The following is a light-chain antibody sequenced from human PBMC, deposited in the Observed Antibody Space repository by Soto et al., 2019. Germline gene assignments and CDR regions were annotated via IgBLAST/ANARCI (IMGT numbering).Light chain of an antibody. CDR3: MQGTHWPPIT. CDR1: QSLVHSDGHTY. V-gene: IGKV2-30*02. J-gene: IGKJ5*01. Sequence: EVVLTQSPPSLPVPLGQPASISCRSGQSLVHSDGHTYLSWFHQRPGQSPRRLIYRVSNRDSGVPNRFSGSGSGTDFTLRISSVEAEDAGLFCCMQGTHWPPITFGQGTRLEIK. CDR2: RVS.